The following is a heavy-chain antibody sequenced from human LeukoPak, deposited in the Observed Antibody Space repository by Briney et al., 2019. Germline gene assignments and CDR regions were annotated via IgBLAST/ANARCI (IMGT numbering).Heavy chain of an antibody. D-gene: IGHD3-10*01. Sequence: PGGSLRLSCAASGFTFSSYAMSWVRQVPGKGLEWVSGISGSGGGTYYADSVKGRFTISRDDSKNTTYLQMNSLRAEDTAVYYCATLWFGELSSFYWGQGTLVTVSS. CDR3: ATLWFGELSSFY. CDR1: GFTFSSYA. J-gene: IGHJ4*02. V-gene: IGHV3-23*01. CDR2: ISGSGGGT.